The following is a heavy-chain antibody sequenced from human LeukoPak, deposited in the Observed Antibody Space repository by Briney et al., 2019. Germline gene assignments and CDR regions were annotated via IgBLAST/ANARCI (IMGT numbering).Heavy chain of an antibody. Sequence: TGGSLRLSCAASGFTFSSYWMHWVRQVPGKGLVWVSRIGTDGSSTTYADYVKGRFTISRDNAKNTLCLQMNGLRAEDTAVYYCARDKYGGNSNAFDIWGQGTLVTVSS. CDR3: ARDKYGGNSNAFDI. J-gene: IGHJ3*02. CDR2: IGTDGSST. D-gene: IGHD4-23*01. CDR1: GFTFSSYW. V-gene: IGHV3-74*01.